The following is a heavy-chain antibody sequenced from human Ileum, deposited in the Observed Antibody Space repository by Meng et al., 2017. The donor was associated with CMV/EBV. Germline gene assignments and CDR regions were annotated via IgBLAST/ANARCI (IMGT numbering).Heavy chain of an antibody. CDR2: ISHTGDTI. CDR1: GFIFRDYY. V-gene: IGHV3-11*01. Sequence: ASGFIFRDYYMSWLRQAPGKGLEWLSYISHTGDTIFYTDSVKGRFTISRDNARNSLYLHMNSLTPEDTAVYYCARDLSKIRSNWFDPWGQGTLVTVSS. CDR3: ARDLSKIRSNWFDP. J-gene: IGHJ5*02.